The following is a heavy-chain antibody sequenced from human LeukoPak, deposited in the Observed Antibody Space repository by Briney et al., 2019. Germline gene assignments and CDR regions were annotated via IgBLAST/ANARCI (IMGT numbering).Heavy chain of an antibody. Sequence: GGSLRLSCAASGFTFDDYAMHWVRHAPGKGLEWVSGISWNSGSIGYADSVKGRFTISRDNAKNSLYLQMNSQRAEDTALYYCAKSNTAMVTNTFDYWGQGTLVTVSS. CDR1: GFTFDDYA. D-gene: IGHD5-18*01. V-gene: IGHV3-9*01. CDR3: AKSNTAMVTNTFDY. CDR2: ISWNSGSI. J-gene: IGHJ4*02.